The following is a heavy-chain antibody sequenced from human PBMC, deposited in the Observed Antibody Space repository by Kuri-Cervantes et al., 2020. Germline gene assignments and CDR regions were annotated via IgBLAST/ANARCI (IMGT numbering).Heavy chain of an antibody. V-gene: IGHV3-53*01. CDR1: GFTVSSNY. CDR2: IYSGGST. CDR3: ARRRLEALGGFDP. D-gene: IGHD3-16*01. Sequence: GGSLRLSCAASGFTVSSNYMSWVRQAPGKGLEWVSVIYSGGSTYYADYVKGRFTISRDNAKNSLYLQMNSLRDEDTAAYYCARRRLEALGGFDPWGQGTLVTVSS. J-gene: IGHJ5*02.